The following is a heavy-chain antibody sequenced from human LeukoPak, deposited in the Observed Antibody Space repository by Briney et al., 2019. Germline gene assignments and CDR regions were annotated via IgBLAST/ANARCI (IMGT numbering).Heavy chain of an antibody. D-gene: IGHD3-22*01. CDR3: ATRSMSSGYLFDY. CDR1: GYXLTELS. J-gene: IGHJ4*02. CDR2: FYPEDGET. Sequence: GASVKVSCKVSGYXLTELSIHWVRQAPGKGLEWMGRFYPEDGETIYAQKLQGGATMTEDTSTDTAYMELSSLRSEDTAVYYCATRSMSSGYLFDYWGQGTLVTVSS. V-gene: IGHV1-24*01.